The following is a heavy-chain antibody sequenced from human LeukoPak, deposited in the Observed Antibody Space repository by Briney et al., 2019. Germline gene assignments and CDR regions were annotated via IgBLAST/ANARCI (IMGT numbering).Heavy chain of an antibody. CDR3: ARTNKDYHDAFDI. J-gene: IGHJ3*02. V-gene: IGHV1-18*01. CDR1: GYTFSSSG. Sequence: ASVKVSCKASGYTFSSSGISWVRQAPGQGLEWMGRISGYNGNTNYAQKLQGRVTMTTDTSTSTAYMELRSLRSDDTAVYYCARTNKDYHDAFDIWGQGTMLTVSS. D-gene: IGHD4-11*01. CDR2: ISGYNGNT.